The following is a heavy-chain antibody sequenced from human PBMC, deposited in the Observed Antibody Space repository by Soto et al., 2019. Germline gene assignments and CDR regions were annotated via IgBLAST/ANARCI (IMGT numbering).Heavy chain of an antibody. J-gene: IGHJ4*02. V-gene: IGHV3-15*01. CDR1: GFTFSNAW. Sequence: EVQLVESGGGLVKPGGSLRLSCAASGFTFSNAWMSWVRQAPGKGLEWVGRIKSKTDGGTTDYAAPVKGGFTISRDDSKNTLYLQMNSLKTEDTAVYYCTTEDIVVVVAAAAVFDYWGQGTLVTVSS. D-gene: IGHD2-15*01. CDR3: TTEDIVVVVAAAAVFDY. CDR2: IKSKTDGGTT.